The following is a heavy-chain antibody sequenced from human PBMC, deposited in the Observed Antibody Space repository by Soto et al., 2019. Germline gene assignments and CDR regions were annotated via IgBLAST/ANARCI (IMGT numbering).Heavy chain of an antibody. D-gene: IGHD2-21*02. CDR1: GYTFTSYA. Sequence: ASVKVSCKASGYTFTSYAMHWVRQAPGQRLEWMGWINVGNGNTKYSQKFQGRVTITRDTSASTAYMELSSLRSEDTAVYDCARSIVVVTAADYWGQGTLVTFSS. J-gene: IGHJ4*02. V-gene: IGHV1-3*01. CDR2: INVGNGNT. CDR3: ARSIVVVTAADY.